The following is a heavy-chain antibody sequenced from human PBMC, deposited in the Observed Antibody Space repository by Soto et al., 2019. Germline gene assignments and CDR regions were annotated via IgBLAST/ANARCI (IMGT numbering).Heavy chain of an antibody. Sequence: EVQLVESGGGLVKPGGSLRLSCAASGFPFNKAWMSWVRQAPGEGLEWIGRIKSKSDGETTDYAAPVRGRFTVSRDDSKNTRDLQLNGLKTEDTAVYYCTTVGGASPFDYWGQGTLVTVSS. CDR3: TTVGGASPFDY. CDR1: GFPFNKAW. D-gene: IGHD3-16*01. CDR2: IKSKSDGETT. J-gene: IGHJ4*02. V-gene: IGHV3-15*01.